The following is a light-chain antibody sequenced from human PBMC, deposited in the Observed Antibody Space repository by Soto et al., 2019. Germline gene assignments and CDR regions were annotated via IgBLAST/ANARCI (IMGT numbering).Light chain of an antibody. Sequence: QSVLTQPASVSGSPGQSITISCTGTSTDVGSYNYVSWFQQHPGKAPKLIIFDVNNRPSGVSDRFSGSKSGNTASLTISGLQAEDEADYYCSSYTSTSTLLVFGTGTKLTVL. J-gene: IGLJ1*01. V-gene: IGLV2-14*03. CDR3: SSYTSTSTLLV. CDR1: STDVGSYNY. CDR2: DVN.